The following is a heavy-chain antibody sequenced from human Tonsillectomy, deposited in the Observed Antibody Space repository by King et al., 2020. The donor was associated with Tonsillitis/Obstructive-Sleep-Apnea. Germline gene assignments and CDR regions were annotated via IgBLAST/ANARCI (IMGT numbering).Heavy chain of an antibody. D-gene: IGHD1-1*01. CDR3: GKSLSGTTGGGFDH. V-gene: IGHV3-9*01. CDR1: GFTFDDYA. J-gene: IGHJ4*02. CDR2: IDWNSGYI. Sequence: DVQLVESGGGLVQPGRSLRLSCAASGFTFDDYAMHWVRQAPGKGLEWVSGIDWNSGYIGYADSVKGRFTISRDNAKNSLHLQMNSLSAEDTALYYCGKSLSGTTGGGFDHWGQGTLVTVSS.